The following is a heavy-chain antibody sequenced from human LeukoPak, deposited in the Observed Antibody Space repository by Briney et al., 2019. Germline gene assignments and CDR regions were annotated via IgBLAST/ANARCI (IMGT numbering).Heavy chain of an antibody. CDR3: ARTGPDYFAY. J-gene: IGHJ4*02. Sequence: GGSLRLSCAASGLTVSNNYMSWVRQAPGKGLEWVSVIYSGGSTYYADSVKGRFTVSRDNSRNTLFLQMNRLRAEDTALYYRARTGPDYFAYWGQGMLVTVSS. D-gene: IGHD3-9*01. CDR2: IYSGGST. V-gene: IGHV3-53*01. CDR1: GLTVSNNY.